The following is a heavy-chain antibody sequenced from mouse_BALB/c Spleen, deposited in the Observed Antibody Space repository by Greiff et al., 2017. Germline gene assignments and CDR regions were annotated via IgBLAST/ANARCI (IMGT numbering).Heavy chain of an antibody. CDR1: GFTFSDYY. CDR3: ARDKAY. V-gene: IGHV5-4*02. CDR2: ISDGGSYT. J-gene: IGHJ3*01. Sequence: DVKLVESGGGLVKPGGSLKLSCAASGFTFSDYYMYWVRQTPEKRLEWVATISDGGSYTYYPDSVKGRFTISRDNAKNNLYLQMSSLKSEDTAMYYCARDKAYWGQGTLVTVSA.